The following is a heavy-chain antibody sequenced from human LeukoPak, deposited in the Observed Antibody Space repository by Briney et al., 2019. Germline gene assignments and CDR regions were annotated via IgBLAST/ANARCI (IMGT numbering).Heavy chain of an antibody. CDR1: GFTFSSNW. J-gene: IGHJ4*02. V-gene: IGHV3-7*01. CDR2: IRPDGSEK. CDR3: AKLFDHVTVFDS. D-gene: IGHD3-9*01. Sequence: PGGSLRLSCAASGFTFSSNWLSWIRQAPGKGLEWVASIRPDGSEKYYVDSVKGRFTISRDNAENSLYLQMNSLRAEDTAVYYCAKLFDHVTVFDSWGQGTLVTVSS.